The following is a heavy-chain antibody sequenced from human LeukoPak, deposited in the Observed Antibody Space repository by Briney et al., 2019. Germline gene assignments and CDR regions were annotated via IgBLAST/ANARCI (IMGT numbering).Heavy chain of an antibody. V-gene: IGHV4-39*01. CDR2: IYYSGST. CDR3: ASQPLVGANHYGMDV. CDR1: GGSISSSSYY. J-gene: IGHJ6*02. D-gene: IGHD3-16*01. Sequence: SETLSPTCTVSGGSISSSSYYWGWIRQPPGKGLEWIGSIYYSGSTYYNPSLKSRVTISVDTSKNQFSLKLSSVTAADTAVYYCASQPLVGANHYGMDVWGQGTTVTVSS.